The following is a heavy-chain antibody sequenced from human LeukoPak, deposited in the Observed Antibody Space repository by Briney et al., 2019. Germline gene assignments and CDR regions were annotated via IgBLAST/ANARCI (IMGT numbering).Heavy chain of an antibody. Sequence: GRSLRLSCAASGFTFSNYGMHWVRQAPGKGLEWVAVISKDGGNNKYHTDSVKGRFTISSDNSMNTLYLQMNSLRAEDTAVYYCAKVGIGSRDGYFDYWGQGTLVTVSS. CDR3: AKVGIGSRDGYFDY. D-gene: IGHD6-13*01. CDR2: ISKDGGNNK. CDR1: GFTFSNYG. J-gene: IGHJ4*02. V-gene: IGHV3-30*18.